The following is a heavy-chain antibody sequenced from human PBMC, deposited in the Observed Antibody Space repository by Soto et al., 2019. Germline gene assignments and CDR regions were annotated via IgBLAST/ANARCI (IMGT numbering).Heavy chain of an antibody. CDR1: GFTFSNYN. D-gene: IGHD3-10*01. J-gene: IGHJ4*02. Sequence: VQLVESGGGLVQPGGSLRLSCAASGFTFSNYNINWVRQAPGKGLEWVSSISGSSSYIYYADSVKGRFTISRDNAKNSLYLQMNSLRAEDTAVYYCARDMLRFGELLSVDSWGQGTLVTVSS. CDR2: ISGSSSYI. CDR3: ARDMLRFGELLSVDS. V-gene: IGHV3-21*01.